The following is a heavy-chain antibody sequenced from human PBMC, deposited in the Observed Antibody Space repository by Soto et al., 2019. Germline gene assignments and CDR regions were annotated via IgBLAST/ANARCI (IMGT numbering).Heavy chain of an antibody. CDR3: ARVFVMAGTDY. J-gene: IGHJ4*02. D-gene: IGHD6-19*01. CDR1: GFTFSSYG. Sequence: QVQLVESGGGVVQPGRSLRLSCAASGFTFSSYGMHWVRQAPGKGLEWVAVIWYDGSNKYYADSVKGRFTISRDNSKNTLYLQMNSLRAEDTAVYYCARVFVMAGTDYWGQGTLVTVSS. CDR2: IWYDGSNK. V-gene: IGHV3-33*01.